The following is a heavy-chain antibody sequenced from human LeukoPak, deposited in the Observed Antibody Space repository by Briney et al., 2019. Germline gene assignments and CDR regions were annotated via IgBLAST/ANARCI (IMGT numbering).Heavy chain of an antibody. D-gene: IGHD7-27*01. CDR2: ISSSGSTI. Sequence: GGSLRLSCAASGFTFSDYYMSWIRQAPGKGLEWVSYISSSGSTIYYADSVKGRFTISRDNAKNSLYLQMNSLRVEDTAVYYWARDLAWGAFDYWGQGNLVTVSS. J-gene: IGHJ4*02. CDR1: GFTFSDYY. V-gene: IGHV3-11*01. CDR3: ARDLAWGAFDY.